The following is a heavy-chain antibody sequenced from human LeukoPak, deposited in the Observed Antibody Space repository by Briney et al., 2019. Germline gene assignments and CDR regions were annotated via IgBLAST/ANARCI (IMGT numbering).Heavy chain of an antibody. J-gene: IGHJ3*02. CDR3: AREDYYYGSGSPLGAFDI. V-gene: IGHV3-20*04. Sequence: PGGSLRLSCAASGFTFDDYGMSWVRQAPGKGLEWVSGINWNGGSTGYADSVKGRFTISRDNAKNSLYLQMNSLRAEDTALYYCAREDYYYGSGSPLGAFDIWGRGTMVTVSS. CDR2: INWNGGST. D-gene: IGHD3-10*01. CDR1: GFTFDDYG.